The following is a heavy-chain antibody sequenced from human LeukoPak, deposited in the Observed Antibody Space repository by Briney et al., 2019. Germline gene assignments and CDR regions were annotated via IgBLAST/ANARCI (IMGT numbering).Heavy chain of an antibody. J-gene: IGHJ4*02. D-gene: IGHD3-22*01. V-gene: IGHV1-8*03. CDR3: ARGPGYYYDSSGYYYVPADY. Sequence: ASVKVSCKASGYTFTSYDINWVRQATGQGLEWMGWMNPNSGNTGYAQKFQGRVTITRNTSISTAYMELSSLRSEDTAVYYCARGPGYYYDSSGYYYVPADYWGQGTLVTVSS. CDR1: GYTFTSYD. CDR2: MNPNSGNT.